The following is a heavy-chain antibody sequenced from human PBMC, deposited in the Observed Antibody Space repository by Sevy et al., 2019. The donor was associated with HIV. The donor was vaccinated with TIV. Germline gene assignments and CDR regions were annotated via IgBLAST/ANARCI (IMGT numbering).Heavy chain of an antibody. CDR3: TTDFQWELPFAI. Sequence: GGSLRLSCAASGFTFSNAWMSWVRQAPGKGLEWVGRIKSKTDGGTTDYATPVKGRFTISRDDSKNTLYLQMNSLKTEDTAVYYCTTDFQWELPFAIWGQGTMVTVSS. D-gene: IGHD1-26*01. V-gene: IGHV3-15*01. CDR2: IKSKTDGGTT. CDR1: GFTFSNAW. J-gene: IGHJ3*02.